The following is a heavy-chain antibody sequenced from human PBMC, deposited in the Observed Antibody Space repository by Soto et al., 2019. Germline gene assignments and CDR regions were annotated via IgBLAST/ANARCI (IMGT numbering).Heavy chain of an antibody. V-gene: IGHV3-23*01. CDR3: AKDSATAMVTGYFQH. CDR1: GFTFSNYA. D-gene: IGHD5-18*01. J-gene: IGHJ1*01. Sequence: EVQLLESGGGLVQPGGSLRLSCAASGFTFSNYAMSWVRQAPGKGLEWVSAISGSGGRTYYADSVKGRFTISRDNSKNTLYLQMNSLRAEDTAVYYCAKDSATAMVTGYFQHWGQGTLVTVSS. CDR2: ISGSGGRT.